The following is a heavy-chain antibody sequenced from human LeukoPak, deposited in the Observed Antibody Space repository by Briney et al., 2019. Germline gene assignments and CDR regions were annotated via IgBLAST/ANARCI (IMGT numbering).Heavy chain of an antibody. D-gene: IGHD3-10*01. CDR3: ARAGEVPGYYGSGSYYYFDY. CDR1: GYTFTIYG. CDR2: ISAYNGNT. Sequence: GASVRVSCKASGYTFTIYGISWVRQAPGQGLEWMGWISAYNGNTNYAQKLQGRVTMTTDTSTSTAYMEQRSLRSDDTAVYYCARAGEVPGYYGSGSYYYFDYWGQGTLVTVSS. J-gene: IGHJ4*02. V-gene: IGHV1-18*01.